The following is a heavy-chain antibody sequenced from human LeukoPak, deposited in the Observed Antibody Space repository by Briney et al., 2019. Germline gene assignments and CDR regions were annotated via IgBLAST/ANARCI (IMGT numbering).Heavy chain of an antibody. D-gene: IGHD2-2*01. CDR3: AREEGVPAANWYFDL. CDR2: INHSGST. V-gene: IGHV4-34*01. J-gene: IGHJ2*01. CDR1: GGSFSGYY. Sequence: SETLSLTRAVYGGSFSGYYWSWIRQPPGKGLEWIGEINHSGSTNYNPSLKSRVTISVDTSKNQFSLKLSSVTAADTAVYYCAREEGVPAANWYFDLWGRGTLVTVSS.